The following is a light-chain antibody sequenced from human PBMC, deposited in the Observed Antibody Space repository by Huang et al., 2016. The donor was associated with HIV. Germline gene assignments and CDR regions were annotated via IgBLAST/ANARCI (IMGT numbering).Light chain of an antibody. CDR2: ASS. CDR3: QQANSFLQLT. Sequence: DIQMTQSPSFVSASVGDRVTISCRASHAIGSWVGWYQQKPGKAPRLLIYASSTLQSGVPSRVSGSGSGTDFTLTISSLQPEDFATYYCQQANSFLQLTFGGGTKVEIK. V-gene: IGKV1D-12*01. CDR1: HAIGSW. J-gene: IGKJ4*01.